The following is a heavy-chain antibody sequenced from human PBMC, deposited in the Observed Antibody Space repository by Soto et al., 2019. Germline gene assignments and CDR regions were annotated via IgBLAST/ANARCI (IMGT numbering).Heavy chain of an antibody. D-gene: IGHD5-18*01. V-gene: IGHV4-34*01. CDR2: INHSGST. CDR3: ARGGPLRLWFLVVPEKYNWFDP. Sequence: SETLSLTCAVYSGSFSGYYWSWIRQPPGKGLEWIGEINHSGSTNYNPSLKSRVTISVDTSKNQFSLKLSSVTAADTAVYYCARGGPLRLWFLVVPEKYNWFDPWGQGTLVTVAS. CDR1: SGSFSGYY. J-gene: IGHJ5*02.